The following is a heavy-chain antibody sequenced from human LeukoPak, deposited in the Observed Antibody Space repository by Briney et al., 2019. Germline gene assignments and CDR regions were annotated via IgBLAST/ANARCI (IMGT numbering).Heavy chain of an antibody. V-gene: IGHV3-48*03. D-gene: IGHD5-12*01. J-gene: IGHJ4*02. Sequence: QSGGSLRLSCAASGLTFNSYEMNWVRQAPGKGLEWVSYISSSGSTIYYADSVKGRFTISRDNAKNSLYLQMNSLRAEDTAVYYCARTLIPRGAATMLDYWGQGALVTISS. CDR3: ARTLIPRGAATMLDY. CDR1: GLTFNSYE. CDR2: ISSSGSTI.